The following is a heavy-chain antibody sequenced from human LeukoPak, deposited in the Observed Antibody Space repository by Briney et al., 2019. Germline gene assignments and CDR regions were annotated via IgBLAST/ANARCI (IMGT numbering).Heavy chain of an antibody. CDR3: ARAVAGTCNFDY. D-gene: IGHD6-19*01. CDR1: GGSISSYY. CDR2: INHSGST. Sequence: PSETLSLTCTVSGGSISSYYWSWIRQPPGKGLEWIGEINHSGSTNYNPSLKSRVTISVDTSKNQFSLKLSSVTAADTAVYYCARAVAGTCNFDYWGQGTLVTVSS. J-gene: IGHJ4*02. V-gene: IGHV4-34*01.